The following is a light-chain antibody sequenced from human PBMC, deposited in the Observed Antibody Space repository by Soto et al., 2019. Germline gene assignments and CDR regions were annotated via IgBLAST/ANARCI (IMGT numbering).Light chain of an antibody. CDR3: QKYKDWPTT. CDR1: QTLDSM. Sequence: IVLTQSPATLSLSPGERATLSCWASQTLDSMVAWYQQKSGQAPRLLIYSESARATGVPDRFSGYGSGTDLNLTISSLQSEDLGVYYCQKYKDWPTTFGQGTKVDIK. CDR2: SES. J-gene: IGKJ1*01. V-gene: IGKV3-15*01.